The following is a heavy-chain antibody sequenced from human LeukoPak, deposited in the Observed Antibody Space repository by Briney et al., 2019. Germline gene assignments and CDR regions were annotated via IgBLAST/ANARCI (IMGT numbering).Heavy chain of an antibody. J-gene: IGHJ5*02. CDR1: GGTFSSYA. Sequence: GASVKVSCKASGGTFSSYAISWVRQAPGQGLEWMGGIIPIFGTANYAQKFQGRVTITADESTSTAYMELSSLRSEDTAVYYCARENNWNYQGDWFDPWGQGTLVTVSS. CDR2: IIPIFGTA. CDR3: ARENNWNYQGDWFDP. D-gene: IGHD1-7*01. V-gene: IGHV1-69*13.